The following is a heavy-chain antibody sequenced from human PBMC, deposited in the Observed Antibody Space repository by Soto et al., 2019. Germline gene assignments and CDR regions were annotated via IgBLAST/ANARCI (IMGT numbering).Heavy chain of an antibody. D-gene: IGHD6-19*01. J-gene: IGHJ6*02. CDR2: IYHSGST. CDR1: GGSISSSNW. V-gene: IGHV4-4*02. Sequence: PSETLSLTCAVSGGSISSSNWWSWVRQPPGKGLEWIGEIYHSGSTNYNPSLKSRVTISVDKSKNQFSLKLSSVTAADTAVYYCARVGSSGWCPWGMDVWGQGTTVTVSS. CDR3: ARVGSSGWCPWGMDV.